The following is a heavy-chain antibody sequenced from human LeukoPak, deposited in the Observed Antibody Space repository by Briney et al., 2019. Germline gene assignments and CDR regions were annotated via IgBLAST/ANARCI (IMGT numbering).Heavy chain of an antibody. D-gene: IGHD6-13*01. J-gene: IGHJ4*02. CDR1: RFTFSSYE. CDR2: INWNGGST. CDR3: ARGTLKAAATDFDY. Sequence: GGSLRLSCAASRFTFSSYEMNWVRQAPGKGLEWVSGINWNGGSTGYADSVKGRFTISRDNAKNSLYLQMNSLRAEDTALYYCARGTLKAAATDFDYWGQGTLVTVSS. V-gene: IGHV3-20*04.